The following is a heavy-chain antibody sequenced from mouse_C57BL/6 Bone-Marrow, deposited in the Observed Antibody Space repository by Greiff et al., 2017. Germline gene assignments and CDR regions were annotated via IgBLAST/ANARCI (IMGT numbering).Heavy chain of an antibody. Sequence: EVKLVESGAELVRPGASVKLSCTASGFNIKDDYMHWVKQRPEQGLEWIGWIDPENGDTEYASKFQGKATITADTSSNTAYLQLSSLTSEDTAVYYCTTVVPGDYWGQGTSVTVSS. CDR1: GFNIKDDY. D-gene: IGHD1-1*01. V-gene: IGHV14-4*01. CDR3: TTVVPGDY. J-gene: IGHJ4*01. CDR2: IDPENGDT.